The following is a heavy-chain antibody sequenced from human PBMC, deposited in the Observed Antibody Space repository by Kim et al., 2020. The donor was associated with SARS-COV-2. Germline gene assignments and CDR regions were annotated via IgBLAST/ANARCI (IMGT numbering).Heavy chain of an antibody. CDR2: INHSGST. CDR1: GGSFSGYY. D-gene: IGHD3-10*01. V-gene: IGHV4-34*01. CDR3: ARVPRITMVRGVIFNYYYYMAV. Sequence: SETLSLTCAVYGGSFSGYYWSWIRQPPGKGLEWIGEINHSGSTNYNPSLKSRVTISVDTSKNQFSLKLSSVTAADTAVYYCARVPRITMVRGVIFNYYYYMAVWGKGTTVTVSS. J-gene: IGHJ6*03.